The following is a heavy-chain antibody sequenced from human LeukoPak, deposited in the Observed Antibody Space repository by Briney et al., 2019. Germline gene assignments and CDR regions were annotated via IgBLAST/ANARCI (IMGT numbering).Heavy chain of an antibody. CDR1: GYTFTGYY. V-gene: IGHV1-2*02. J-gene: IGHJ6*02. CDR2: INPNSGGT. D-gene: IGHD2-8*01. CDR3: ASCIITDIVLMVYALDYYGMDV. Sequence: ASVKVSCKASGYTFTGYYMHWVRQAPGQGLEWMGWINPNSGGTNYAQKFQGRVTMTRDTSISTAYMELSRLRSDDTAVYYCASCIITDIVLMVYALDYYGMDVWGQGTTVTVSS.